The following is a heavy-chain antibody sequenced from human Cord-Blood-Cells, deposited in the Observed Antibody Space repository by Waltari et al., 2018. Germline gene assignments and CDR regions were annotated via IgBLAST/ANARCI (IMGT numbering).Heavy chain of an antibody. CDR2: ISWNRGSI. CDR3: AKDIGGDIVLMVYAY. CDR1: GFTFDDYA. Sequence: VQLVESGGGLVQLGRSLRLSCAASGFTFDDYAIHWVRQAPGEGMEWVSGISWNRGSIGYTDSVKGRFTISRDNAKNYLYLQMNSLRAEDTALYYCAKDIGGDIVLMVYAYWGQGTLVTVSS. V-gene: IGHV3-9*01. D-gene: IGHD2-8*01. J-gene: IGHJ4*02.